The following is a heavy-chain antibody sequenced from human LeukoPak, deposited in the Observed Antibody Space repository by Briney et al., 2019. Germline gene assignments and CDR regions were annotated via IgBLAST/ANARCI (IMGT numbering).Heavy chain of an antibody. Sequence: GGSLRLSCAASGFTVSSNYMSWVRQAPGKGLEWVSVIYSGGTTDYADSVKGRFTISRDNSKNTLYLQMNSLRAEDTAVYYCASGYCYGRLFDYWGQGTLVTVSS. CDR2: IYSGGTT. CDR1: GFTVSSNY. V-gene: IGHV3-53*01. J-gene: IGHJ4*02. CDR3: ASGYCYGRLFDY. D-gene: IGHD5-18*01.